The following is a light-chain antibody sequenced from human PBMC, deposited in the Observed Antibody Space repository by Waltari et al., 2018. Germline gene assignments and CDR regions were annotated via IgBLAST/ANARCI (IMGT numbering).Light chain of an antibody. CDR3: SSFTSSTTGI. J-gene: IGLJ2*01. V-gene: IGLV2-14*03. CDR2: DVN. CDR1: SSDSGGYEY. Sequence: SALTQPDSVSGSPGQSITISCSGISSDSGGYEYVPWYQQHPGKAPKVIIYDVNNRPSGVSNRFSGSKSGNSASLTISGLQAEDEADYYCSSFTSSTTGIFGGGTKVTVL.